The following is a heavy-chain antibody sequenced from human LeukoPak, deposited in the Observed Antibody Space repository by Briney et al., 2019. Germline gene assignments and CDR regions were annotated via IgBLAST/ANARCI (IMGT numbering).Heavy chain of an antibody. Sequence: GGSLRLSCAASGFTFSSYAMSWVRQAPGKGLEWVSSISSSSSYIYYADSVKGRFTISRDNAKNSLYLQMNSLRAEDTAVYYCARDLVGRAMGTYYYGMDVWGQGTTVTVS. V-gene: IGHV3-21*01. J-gene: IGHJ6*02. D-gene: IGHD2-2*01. CDR2: ISSSSSYI. CDR3: ARDLVGRAMGTYYYGMDV. CDR1: GFTFSSYA.